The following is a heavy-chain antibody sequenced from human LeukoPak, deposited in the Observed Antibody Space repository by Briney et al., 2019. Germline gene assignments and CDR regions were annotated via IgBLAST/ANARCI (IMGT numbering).Heavy chain of an antibody. J-gene: IGHJ4*02. CDR3: ARDLRDIVVVPAAINFDY. CDR1: GYTFTSYG. CDR2: ISAYNGNT. V-gene: IGHV1-18*01. D-gene: IGHD2-2*02. Sequence: ASVKVSCKASGYTFTSYGISWVRQAPGQGLEWMGWISAYNGNTNYAQKLQGRVTMTTDTSTSTAYMELRSLRSDDTAVYYCARDLRDIVVVPAAINFDYWGQGTLVTVSS.